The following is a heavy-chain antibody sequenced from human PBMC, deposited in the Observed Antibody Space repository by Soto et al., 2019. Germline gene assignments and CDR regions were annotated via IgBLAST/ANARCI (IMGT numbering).Heavy chain of an antibody. D-gene: IGHD3-3*01. J-gene: IGHJ6*04. CDR3: ARDRDFWSGYYEGYGMDV. V-gene: IGHV4-59*01. Sequence: SETLSLTCTVSGGSISSYYWSWIRQPPGKGLEWIGYIYYSGSTNYNPSLKSRVTISVDTSKNQFSLKLSSVTAADTAVYYCARDRDFWSGYYEGYGMDVWGKGTTVTVSS. CDR1: GGSISSYY. CDR2: IYYSGST.